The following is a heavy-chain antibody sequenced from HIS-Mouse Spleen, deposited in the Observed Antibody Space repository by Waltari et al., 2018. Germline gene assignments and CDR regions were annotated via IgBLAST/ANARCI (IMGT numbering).Heavy chain of an antibody. CDR3: ARRLLTGDAFDI. CDR1: GFTLSSYS. Sequence: EVQLVQSGGGMVKPGGSLRLSGAASGFTLSSYSMNWVRQAPGKGLEWVSSISSSSSYIYYADSVKGRFTISRDNAKNSLYLQMNSLRAEDTAVYYCARRLLTGDAFDIWGQGTMVTVSS. V-gene: IGHV3-21*01. CDR2: ISSSSSYI. J-gene: IGHJ3*02. D-gene: IGHD7-27*01.